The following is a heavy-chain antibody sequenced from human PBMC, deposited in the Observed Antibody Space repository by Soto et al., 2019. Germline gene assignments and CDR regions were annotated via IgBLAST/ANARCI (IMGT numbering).Heavy chain of an antibody. V-gene: IGHV1-18*01. CDR1: GYTFTRYG. CDR2: ISGYNGDT. Sequence: QGHLVQSGAEVKKPGASVKVSCKASGYTFTRYGISWVRQAPGQGLEWMGWISGYNGDTNYAQNLQDRVTMTIDKSTNTAYMELRSLTSDDTAVYYCAKNGQPPYYYYGLDVWGQGTTVTVSS. D-gene: IGHD2-8*01. CDR3: AKNGQPPYYYYGLDV. J-gene: IGHJ6*02.